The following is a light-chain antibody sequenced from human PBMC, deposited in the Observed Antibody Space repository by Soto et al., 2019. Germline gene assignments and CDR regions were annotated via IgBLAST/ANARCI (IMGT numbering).Light chain of an antibody. Sequence: EIVMTQSPATLPVFPGERATFPCRFSQSVSSNLAWYQQKHGQAPRLIIYGASIRATGIPARFSSGGSWTKLILIISTLQSEDFATYYYQHYNNWPTWTFGQGTKVDIK. CDR2: GAS. J-gene: IGKJ1*01. CDR3: QHYNNWPTWT. CDR1: QSVSSN. V-gene: IGKV3-15*01.